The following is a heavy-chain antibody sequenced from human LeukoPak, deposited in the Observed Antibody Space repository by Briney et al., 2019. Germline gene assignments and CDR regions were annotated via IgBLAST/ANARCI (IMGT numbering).Heavy chain of an antibody. CDR3: AKATRPQRQVVLPLDY. CDR1: GFTFSSYA. D-gene: IGHD2-8*02. V-gene: IGHV3-23*01. J-gene: IGHJ4*02. Sequence: GGSLRLSCAASGFTFSSYAMSWVRQAPGKGLEWVSAISGSGGNTYYADSVQGRFTISRDNSKDTLYLQMNSLRAEDTAVYYCAKATRPQRQVVLPLDYWGQGTLVTVSS. CDR2: ISGSGGNT.